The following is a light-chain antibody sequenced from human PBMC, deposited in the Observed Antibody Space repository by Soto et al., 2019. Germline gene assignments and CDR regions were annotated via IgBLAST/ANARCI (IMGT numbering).Light chain of an antibody. V-gene: IGKV3-20*01. CDR3: QQYGASLLT. J-gene: IGKJ4*01. Sequence: EIVLTQSPGTLSLSPGERANLSCRASQSVSSSYLAWYQQKPGQAPRLLIYGASSRATGVPDRFSGSGSGTDFTLTISRLGPEDFAVYYCQQYGASLLTFGGGTKVEIK. CDR2: GAS. CDR1: QSVSSSY.